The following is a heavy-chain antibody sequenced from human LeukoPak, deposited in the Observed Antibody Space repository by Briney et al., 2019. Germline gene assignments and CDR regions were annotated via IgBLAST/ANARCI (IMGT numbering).Heavy chain of an antibody. V-gene: IGHV4-34*01. CDR3: ARGLTIFGVVISDP. CDR1: GGSFSGHY. Sequence: PSETLSLTCAVYGGSFSGHYWSWIRQPPGKGLEWIGEINHSGSTNYNPSLKSRVTISVDTSKNQFSLKLSSVTAADTAVYYCARGLTIFGVVISDPWGQGTLVTVSS. CDR2: INHSGST. J-gene: IGHJ5*02. D-gene: IGHD3-3*01.